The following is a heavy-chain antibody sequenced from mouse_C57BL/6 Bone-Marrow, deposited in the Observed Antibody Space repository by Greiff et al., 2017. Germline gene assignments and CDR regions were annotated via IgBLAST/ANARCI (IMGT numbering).Heavy chain of an antibody. CDR3: TNPVYWDDDEFAY. D-gene: IGHD2-4*01. CDR2: IHPGNSDT. J-gene: IGHJ3*01. Sequence: EVQLQQSGTVLARPGASVKMSCKTSGYTFTSYWMHWVKQRPGQGLAWIGDIHPGNSDTSYNQKFKGKAKLTAVQSTSTAYMELSSLTNEDAAVYYYTNPVYWDDDEFAYWGQGTLVTVSA. CDR1: GYTFTSYW. V-gene: IGHV1-5*01.